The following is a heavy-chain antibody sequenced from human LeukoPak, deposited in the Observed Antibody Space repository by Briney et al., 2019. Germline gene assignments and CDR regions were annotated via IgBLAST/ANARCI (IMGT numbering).Heavy chain of an antibody. D-gene: IGHD3-22*01. J-gene: IGHJ3*02. Sequence: PSENLSLTCTVSGGSISSYYWSWIRQPPGKGLEWIGYIYYSGSTNYNPSLKSRVTISVDTSKNQFSLKLSSVTAADTAVYYCARAGDYYDSSGYYYVRGAFDIWGQGTMVTVSS. CDR2: IYYSGST. CDR1: GGSISSYY. CDR3: ARAGDYYDSSGYYYVRGAFDI. V-gene: IGHV4-59*01.